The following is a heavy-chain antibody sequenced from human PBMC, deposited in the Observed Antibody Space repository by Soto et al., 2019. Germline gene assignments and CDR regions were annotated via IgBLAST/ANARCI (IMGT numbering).Heavy chain of an antibody. CDR2: ISAYNGNT. J-gene: IGHJ6*02. CDR1: GYTFTSYG. V-gene: IGHV1-18*01. Sequence: GASVKVSCKASGYTFTSYGISWVRQAPGQGLEWMGWISAYNGNTNYAQKLQGRATMTTDTSTSTAYMELRSLRSDDTAVYYCARLVVTSCHQCPYYGMDVWGQGTTVTVSS. D-gene: IGHD2-2*01. CDR3: ARLVVTSCHQCPYYGMDV.